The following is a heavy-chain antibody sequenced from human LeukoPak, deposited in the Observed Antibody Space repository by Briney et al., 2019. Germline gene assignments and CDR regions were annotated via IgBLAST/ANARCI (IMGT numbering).Heavy chain of an antibody. CDR1: GFTFSSYA. J-gene: IGHJ4*02. D-gene: IGHD2-2*01. V-gene: IGHV3-64*01. CDR2: ISSNGGST. Sequence: PGGSLRLSCAASGFTFSSYAMHWVRQAPGKGLEYVSAISSNGGSTYYANSVKGRFTISRDNSKNTLYLQMGSLRAEDMAVYYCARAPLYCSSTSCWLDYWGQGTLVTVSS. CDR3: ARAPLYCSSTSCWLDY.